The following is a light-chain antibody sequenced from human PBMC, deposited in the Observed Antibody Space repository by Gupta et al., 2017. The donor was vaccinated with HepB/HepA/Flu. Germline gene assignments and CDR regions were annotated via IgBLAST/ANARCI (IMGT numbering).Light chain of an antibody. CDR1: QSISSY. J-gene: IGKJ1*01. CDR2: AAS. Sequence: IQMTHSPSSLSATGGDRDTITCRASQSISSYLNWYQQTPGKAPKLLIYAASSLQSGVPSRFSGSGSGTDFTLTISSLQQEDFATYYCQQSDSTPTWTFGQGTKVEIK. V-gene: IGKV1-39*01. CDR3: QQSDSTPTWT.